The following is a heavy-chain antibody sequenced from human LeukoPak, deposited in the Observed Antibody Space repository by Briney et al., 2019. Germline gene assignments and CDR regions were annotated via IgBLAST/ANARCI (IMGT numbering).Heavy chain of an antibody. D-gene: IGHD6-19*01. CDR3: ARPGYNSGWYEY. CDR2: ISYDGSNK. CDR1: GFTFSSYA. V-gene: IGHV3-30-3*01. Sequence: GGSLRLSCAASGFTFSSYAMHWVRQAPGKGLEWVAVISYDGSNKYYVDSVKGRFTISRDNSKNTLYLQMNRLRVEDTAVYYCARPGYNSGWYEYWGQGTLLTVSS. J-gene: IGHJ4*02.